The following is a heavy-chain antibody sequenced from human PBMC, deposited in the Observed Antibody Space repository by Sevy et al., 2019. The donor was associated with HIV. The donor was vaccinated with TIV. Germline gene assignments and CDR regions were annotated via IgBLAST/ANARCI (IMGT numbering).Heavy chain of an antibody. V-gene: IGHV3-21*04. CDR3: AGDRREMVKGADDSFHI. CDR1: GFTFSRSS. D-gene: IGHD3-10*01. CDR2: ISSSSNYI. J-gene: IGHJ3*02. Sequence: GGSLRLSCIASGFTFSRSSMNWVRQAPRKGLEWVSSISSSSNYIYYADSMKGRFTISRDNAKNSLYLQMNSLRAEDTAVYYCAGDRREMVKGADDSFHIWGQGTMVTVSS.